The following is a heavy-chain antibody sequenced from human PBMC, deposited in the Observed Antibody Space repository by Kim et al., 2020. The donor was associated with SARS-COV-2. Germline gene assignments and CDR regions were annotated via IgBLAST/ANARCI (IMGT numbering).Heavy chain of an antibody. J-gene: IGHJ2*01. CDR3: AKNVHLSSVTFLWYFDL. D-gene: IGHD2-21*02. Sequence: GGSLRLSCVASRFTFSSSAMTLVRQAPGKGLEWVSTIFGSGHGTYYADSVRGRFVVSRDNSQNTLYLQMNNLRADDTAIYYCAKNVHLSSVTFLWYFDLWGRGTSVTVSS. CDR2: IFGSGHGT. V-gene: IGHV3-23*01. CDR1: RFTFSSSA.